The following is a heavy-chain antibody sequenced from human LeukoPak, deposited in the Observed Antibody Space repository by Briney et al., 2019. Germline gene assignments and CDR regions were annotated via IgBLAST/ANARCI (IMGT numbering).Heavy chain of an antibody. J-gene: IGHJ4*02. CDR2: ISYDGSNK. V-gene: IGHV3-30-3*01. D-gene: IGHD1-1*01. CDR3: ATTHRSTLDY. Sequence: PGRSLRLSCAASGFTFSSYAMHWVRQAPGKGLEWVAVISYDGSNKYYADSVKGRFTISRDNSKNTLYLQMNSLRAEDTAVYYCATTHRSTLDYWGQGTLVTVSS. CDR1: GFTFSSYA.